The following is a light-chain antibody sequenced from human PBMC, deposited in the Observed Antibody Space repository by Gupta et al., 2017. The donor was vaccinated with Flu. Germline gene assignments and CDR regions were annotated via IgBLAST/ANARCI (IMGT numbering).Light chain of an antibody. CDR1: SLRSNY. Sequence: SSELIQDPAVSVALGPTVRITCQGDSLRSNYASWYQQKPGQAPILVIYGKNNRPSGIPDRFSGSTSRATASLTITGAQAEDEADYYCNSQDSSDNHWVFGGGTKLTVL. J-gene: IGLJ3*02. CDR2: GKN. CDR3: NSQDSSDNHWV. V-gene: IGLV3-19*01.